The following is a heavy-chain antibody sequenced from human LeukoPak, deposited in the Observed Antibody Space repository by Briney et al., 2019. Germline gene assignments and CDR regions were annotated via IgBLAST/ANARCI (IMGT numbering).Heavy chain of an antibody. Sequence: SETLSLTCTVSGGSISSYYWSWIRQPPGKGLEWIGYIYYSGSTNYNPSLKSRVTISVDTSKNQFSLKLSSVTAADTAVYYCARGGSDYGDFFDYWGQGTLVTVSS. CDR1: GGSISSYY. V-gene: IGHV4-59*01. D-gene: IGHD4-17*01. J-gene: IGHJ4*02. CDR3: ARGGSDYGDFFDY. CDR2: IYYSGST.